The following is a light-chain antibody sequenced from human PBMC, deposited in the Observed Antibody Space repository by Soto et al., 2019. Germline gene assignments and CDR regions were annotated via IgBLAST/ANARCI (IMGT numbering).Light chain of an antibody. CDR2: AAS. J-gene: IGKJ2*01. CDR3: QQSYSTPRT. V-gene: IGKV1-39*01. CDR1: QSISTY. Sequence: DIQMTQSPSSLSASVGDRVTITCRASQSISTYLNWYQQKPGKAPKVLIYAASSLQSGVTSRFSGSGSGTDFTLTISSLQPEDFATYYCQQSYSTPRTFGQGTKLEIK.